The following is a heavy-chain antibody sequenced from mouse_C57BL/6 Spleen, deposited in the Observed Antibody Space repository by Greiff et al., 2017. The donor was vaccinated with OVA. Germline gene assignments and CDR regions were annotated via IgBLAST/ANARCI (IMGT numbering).Heavy chain of an antibody. D-gene: IGHD4-1*01. V-gene: IGHV1-26*01. CDR2: INPNNGGT. Sequence: EVQLQQSGPELVKPGASVKISCKASGYTFTDYYMNWVKQSHGKSLEWIGDINPNNGGTSYNQKFKGKATLTVDKSSSTAYMELRSLTSEDSAVYYCARDWDEGNFDYWGKGTTLTVSS. CDR1: GYTFTDYY. CDR3: ARDWDEGNFDY. J-gene: IGHJ2*01.